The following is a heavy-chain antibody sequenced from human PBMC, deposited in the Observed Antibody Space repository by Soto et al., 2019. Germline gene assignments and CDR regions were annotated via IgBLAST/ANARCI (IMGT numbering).Heavy chain of an antibody. CDR2: IIPMFPTT. D-gene: IGHD2-21*01. Sequence: SVKVCCKASGDPFGRNAIHLVRQAPGQGLEWMGGIIPMFPTTNYAQKFKGRLTIYADKSTGTAYMEMTSLRSEDTALYYCTKDGDSADYGYWGQGTLVTVSS. J-gene: IGHJ4*02. CDR3: TKDGDSADYGY. CDR1: GDPFGRNA. V-gene: IGHV1-69*06.